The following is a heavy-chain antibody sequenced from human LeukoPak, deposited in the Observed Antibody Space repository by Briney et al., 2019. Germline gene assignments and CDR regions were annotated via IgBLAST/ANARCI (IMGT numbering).Heavy chain of an antibody. CDR3: ARAHPGDYSDFQFDY. D-gene: IGHD4-11*01. Sequence: GGAPRLSCAAPWVTFRSFWIKLGRPAPGEGVGWGLYISSTSSTIYYADSVKGRFTISRDNAKNSLYLQMNSLRAEDTAVYYCARAHPGDYSDFQFDYWGQGTLVTVSS. CDR2: ISSTSSTI. V-gene: IGHV3-48*01. J-gene: IGHJ4*02. CDR1: WVTFRSFW.